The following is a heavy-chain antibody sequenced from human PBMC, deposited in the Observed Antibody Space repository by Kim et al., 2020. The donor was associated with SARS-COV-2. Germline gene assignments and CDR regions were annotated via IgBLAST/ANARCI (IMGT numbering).Heavy chain of an antibody. CDR2: IYYSGST. D-gene: IGHD1-26*01. CDR3: ARGSRRYGSPRGY. Sequence: SETLSLTCTVSGGSISSYYWSWIRQPPGKGLEWIGYIYYSGSTNYNPSLKSRVTISVDTSKNQFSLKLSSVTAADTAVYYCARGSRRYGSPRGYWGQGTLVTVSS. J-gene: IGHJ4*02. CDR1: GGSISSYY. V-gene: IGHV4-59*01.